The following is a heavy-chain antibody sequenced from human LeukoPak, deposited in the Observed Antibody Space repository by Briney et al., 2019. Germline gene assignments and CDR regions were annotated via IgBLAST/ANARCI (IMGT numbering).Heavy chain of an antibody. J-gene: IGHJ6*02. Sequence: SETLSLTCTVSGGSISSYYWSWIRQPPGKGLEWIGYIYYSGSTNYNPSLKSRVTISVDTSKNQFSLKLSSVTAADTAVYYCARDRMTTYYYYGMDVWGQGTAVTVSS. V-gene: IGHV4-59*01. CDR1: GGSISSYY. CDR2: IYYSGST. CDR3: ARDRMTTYYYYGMDV. D-gene: IGHD4-11*01.